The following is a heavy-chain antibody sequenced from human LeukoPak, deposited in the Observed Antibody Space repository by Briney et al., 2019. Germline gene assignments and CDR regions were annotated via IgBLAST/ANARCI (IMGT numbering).Heavy chain of an antibody. CDR1: GDTFTSYA. V-gene: IGHV1-3*01. Sequence: VASVQFSCKASGDTFTSYAMHWVRRAPGQRLEWMGGINAGNGNTKYSQKFQGRVTITRDTSASTAYMELSSLRSEDTAVYYCARAKLGDYGYYFDYWGQGTLVTVSS. D-gene: IGHD4-17*01. J-gene: IGHJ4*02. CDR2: INAGNGNT. CDR3: ARAKLGDYGYYFDY.